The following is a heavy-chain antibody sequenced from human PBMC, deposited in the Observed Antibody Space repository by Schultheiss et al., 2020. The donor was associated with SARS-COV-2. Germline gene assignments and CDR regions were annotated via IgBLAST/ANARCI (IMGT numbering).Heavy chain of an antibody. CDR2: IYYSGST. D-gene: IGHD2-2*02. V-gene: IGHV4-59*08. J-gene: IGHJ3*02. CDR3: ARAQGYCSSTSCYIDAFDI. Sequence: SETLSLTCTVSGGSISSYYWSWIRQPPGKGLEWIGYIYYSGSTNYNPSLKSRVTISVDTSKNQFSLKLSSVTAADTAVYYCARAQGYCSSTSCYIDAFDIWGQGTMVTVSS. CDR1: GGSISSYY.